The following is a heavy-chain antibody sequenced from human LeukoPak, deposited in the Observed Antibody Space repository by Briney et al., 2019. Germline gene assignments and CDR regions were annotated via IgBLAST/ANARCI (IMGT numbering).Heavy chain of an antibody. CDR1: GGSISSYY. V-gene: IGHV4-59*01. CDR3: ARGEYYDSSSPLYYFDY. D-gene: IGHD3-22*01. Sequence: KPSETLSLTCTVSGGSISSYYWSWIRQPPGKGLEWIGHIYYSGSTNYNPSLKSRVTLSVDASKNQFSLKLSSVTAADTAVYYCARGEYYDSSSPLYYFDYWGQGTLVTVSS. J-gene: IGHJ4*02. CDR2: IYYSGST.